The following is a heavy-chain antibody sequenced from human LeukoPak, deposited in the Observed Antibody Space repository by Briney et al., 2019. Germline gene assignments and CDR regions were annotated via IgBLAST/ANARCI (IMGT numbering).Heavy chain of an antibody. D-gene: IGHD3-10*01. Sequence: GESLNISCQASRYSFTSSLIGWARQMRGEGLEWMGIINPADSLTRYSPSFQGQVTISADKSITTAYLQWSSLKASDTAMYYCARHHSGSSFDIWGQGTKVTVSS. CDR3: ARHHSGSSFDI. V-gene: IGHV5-51*01. CDR1: RYSFTSSL. J-gene: IGHJ3*02. CDR2: INPADSLT.